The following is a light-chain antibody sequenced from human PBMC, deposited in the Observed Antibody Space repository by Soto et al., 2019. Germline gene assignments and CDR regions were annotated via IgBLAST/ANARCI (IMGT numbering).Light chain of an antibody. CDR2: LGS. V-gene: IGKV2-28*01. CDR3: MQALQTPRT. J-gene: IGKJ3*01. Sequence: EIVMTQSPLSLPVTPGEPASISCRSSQSLLHTNGYNYLDWYLQKPGQSPQLLIYLGSNRASGVPDRFSGSGSGTDFTLKISRVEAEDVGVYYYMQALQTPRTFGPGTKVDIK. CDR1: QSLLHTNGYNY.